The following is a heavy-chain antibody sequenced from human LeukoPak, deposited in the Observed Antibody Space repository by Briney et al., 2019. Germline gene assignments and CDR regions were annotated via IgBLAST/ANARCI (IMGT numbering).Heavy chain of an antibody. CDR2: IYYSGST. V-gene: IGHV4-30-4*08. CDR1: GGSISSGDYY. J-gene: IGHJ4*02. CDR3: ASEDYGSSGYFDY. Sequence: SETLSLTCTVSGGSISSGDYYWSWIRQPPGKGLEWIGYIYYSGSTYYNPSLKSRVTISVDTSKNQFSLKLSSVTAADTAVYYCASEDYGSSGYFDYWGQGTLVTVSS. D-gene: IGHD3-22*01.